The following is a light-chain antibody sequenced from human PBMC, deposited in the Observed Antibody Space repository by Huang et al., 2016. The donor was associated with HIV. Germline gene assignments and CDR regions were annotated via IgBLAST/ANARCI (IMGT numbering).Light chain of an antibody. Sequence: DIIMTQSPDSLAVSLGERATLNCRSSQSVYSSSTSKDYMAWFQQKPWQPPRLLLFWASTREAGVPDRFSGSGSGTHFTLTIANLEAEDAAIYYCQQYYSSPQTFSQGTRVEVK. CDR3: QQYYSSPQT. CDR1: QSVYSSSTSKDY. CDR2: WAS. V-gene: IGKV4-1*01. J-gene: IGKJ1*01.